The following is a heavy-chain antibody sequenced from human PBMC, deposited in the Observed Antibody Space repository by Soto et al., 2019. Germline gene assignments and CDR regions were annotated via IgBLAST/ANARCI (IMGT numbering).Heavy chain of an antibody. Sequence: GGSLRLSCAASGFTFSTYWMNWVRQPPGKGLEWVANINQDGSEKSYVDSVKGRFTISRDNAKNSLYLKMNSLRAEDTAVYYCARMVDKAMGNWFDPWGQGNLVTVSS. J-gene: IGHJ5*02. V-gene: IGHV3-7*05. CDR1: GFTFSTYW. D-gene: IGHD5-18*01. CDR3: ARMVDKAMGNWFDP. CDR2: INQDGSEK.